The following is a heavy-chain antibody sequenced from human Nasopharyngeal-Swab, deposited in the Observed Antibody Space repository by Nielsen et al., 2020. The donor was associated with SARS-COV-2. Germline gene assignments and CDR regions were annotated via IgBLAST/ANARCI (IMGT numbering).Heavy chain of an antibody. CDR1: GFTFSNYW. V-gene: IGHV3-74*01. D-gene: IGHD1-1*01. Sequence: GESLKISCAASGFTFSNYWMHWVRQAPGKGLVWVSRINNDESTTTYADSVKGRFTISRDNTKNTLYLQMNSLRAEDTAVYYCARDSPWQELDYWGQGTLVTVSS. CDR3: ARDSPWQELDY. J-gene: IGHJ4*02. CDR2: INNDESTT.